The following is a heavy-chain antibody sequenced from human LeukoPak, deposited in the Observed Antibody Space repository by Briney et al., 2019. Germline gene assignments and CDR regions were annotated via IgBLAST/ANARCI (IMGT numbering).Heavy chain of an antibody. D-gene: IGHD2-15*01. CDR2: INHSGST. Sequence: PSEILSLTCAVYGGSFSGYYWSWIRQPPGKGLEWIGEINHSGSTNYNPSLKSRVTISVDTSKNQFSLKLSSVTAADTAVYYCARGRDIVVVVAATSFDYWGQGTLVTVSS. CDR3: ARGRDIVVVVAATSFDY. CDR1: GGSFSGYY. J-gene: IGHJ4*02. V-gene: IGHV4-34*01.